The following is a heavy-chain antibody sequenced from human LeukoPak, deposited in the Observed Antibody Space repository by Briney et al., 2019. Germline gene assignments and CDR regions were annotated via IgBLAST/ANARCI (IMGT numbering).Heavy chain of an antibody. CDR3: ARDYPTSGIVTIFDY. Sequence: GGSLRLSCASSGFTFDNYAMTWVRQAPGKGLEWVSSITASGGSTYCADSVKGRFTISRDNSKNTLYLQMSSLRAEDTAVYYCARDYPTSGIVTIFDYWGQGTLVTVSS. D-gene: IGHD1-1*01. CDR2: ITASGGST. V-gene: IGHV3-23*01. J-gene: IGHJ4*02. CDR1: GFTFDNYA.